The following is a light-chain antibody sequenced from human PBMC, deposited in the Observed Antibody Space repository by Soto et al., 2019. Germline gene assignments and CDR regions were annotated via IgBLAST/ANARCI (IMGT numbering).Light chain of an antibody. CDR1: NSNIGAGYD. J-gene: IGLJ2*01. V-gene: IGLV1-40*01. CDR2: GST. CDR3: HSYDSSLTVVL. Sequence: QSVLTQPPSVSGATGQWVTISCTGSNSNIGAGYDVNWYQQLPGLVPKLLIYGSTRRPSGVPERFSGSKSDTSASLAITGLQAEDEAHYYCHSYDSSLTVVLFGGGTKLTVL.